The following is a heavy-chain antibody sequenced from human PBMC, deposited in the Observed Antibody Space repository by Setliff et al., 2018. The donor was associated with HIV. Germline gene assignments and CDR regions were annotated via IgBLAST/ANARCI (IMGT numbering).Heavy chain of an antibody. CDR1: GGSISSGSYY. J-gene: IGHJ4*02. D-gene: IGHD1-26*01. CDR3: ARGALQAGTGSYYEGFDY. V-gene: IGHV4-61*09. CDR2: IYTSEST. Sequence: KTSETLSLTCTVSGGSISSGSYYWSWIRQPAGKGLEWIGHIYTSESTNDNPSLKSRVTISVDTSKNQFSLKLSSVTAADTAVYYCARGALQAGTGSYYEGFDYGGQGTLVTV.